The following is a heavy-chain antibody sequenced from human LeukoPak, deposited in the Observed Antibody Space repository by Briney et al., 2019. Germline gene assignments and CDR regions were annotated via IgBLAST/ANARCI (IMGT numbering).Heavy chain of an antibody. V-gene: IGHV4-4*02. D-gene: IGHD3-22*01. CDR3: ARTYYYDSSGYRLDY. CDR1: GGSISSSNW. J-gene: IGHJ4*02. Sequence: SETLSLTCAVSGGSISSSNWWSWVRQPPGKGLEWIGEIYHSGNTNYNPSLKSRVTISVDKSKNQFSLKLSSVTAADTAVYYCARTYYYDSSGYRLDYWGQGTLVTVSS. CDR2: IYHSGNT.